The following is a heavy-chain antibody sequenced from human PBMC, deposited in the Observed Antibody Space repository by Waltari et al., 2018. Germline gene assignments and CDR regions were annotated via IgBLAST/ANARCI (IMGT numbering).Heavy chain of an antibody. D-gene: IGHD3-16*01. Sequence: GWSGRATGKGLEWAATISYTGATYNNPSLKGRVTISGDTSKNQFSLKLTSVTAADTAVYYCATYVGASIGTAAFDVWGQGTMVTVSS. CDR2: ISYTGAT. V-gene: IGHV4-39*01. J-gene: IGHJ3*01. CDR3: ATYVGASIGTAAFDV.